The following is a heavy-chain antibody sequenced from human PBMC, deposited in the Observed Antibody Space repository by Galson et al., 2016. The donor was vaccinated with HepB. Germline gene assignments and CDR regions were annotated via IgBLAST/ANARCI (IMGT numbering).Heavy chain of an antibody. Sequence: ETLSLTCTVSSASTSSDTWWTWVRQPPGKGLEWIGEIFRSGGTNYNPSLKSRVTISIDKSKNQFSLNLKSVTAADTAVYYCARRGVSYSGSGELARTVSPPFDYWGQGTLVTVSS. CDR2: IFRSGGT. J-gene: IGHJ4*02. D-gene: IGHD3-10*01. CDR1: SASTSSDTW. CDR3: ARRGVSYSGSGELARTVSPPFDY. V-gene: IGHV4-4*02.